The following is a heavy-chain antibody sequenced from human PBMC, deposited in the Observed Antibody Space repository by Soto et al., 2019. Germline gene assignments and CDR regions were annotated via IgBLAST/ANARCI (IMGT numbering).Heavy chain of an antibody. CDR2: ISWNSGSI. CDR1: GFTFDDYA. Sequence: GGSLRLSCAASGFTFDDYAMHWVRQAPGKGLEWVSGISWNSGSIGYADSVKGRFTISRDNAKNSLYLQMNSLRAEDSAVYYWARYYVILTGRIDYWGQGTLVTVSS. V-gene: IGHV3-9*01. CDR3: ARYYVILTGRIDY. D-gene: IGHD3-9*01. J-gene: IGHJ4*02.